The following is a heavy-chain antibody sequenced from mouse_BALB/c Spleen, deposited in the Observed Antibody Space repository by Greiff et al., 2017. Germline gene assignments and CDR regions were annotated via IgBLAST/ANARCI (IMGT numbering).Heavy chain of an antibody. Sequence: EVQLVESGGGLVQPGGSRKLSCAASGFTFSSFGMHWVRQAPDKGLEWVAYISSGSSTIYYADTVKGRFTISRDNPKNTLFLQMTSLRSEDTAMYYCASAWESAWLAYWGQGTLVTVSA. V-gene: IGHV5-17*02. CDR1: GFTFSSFG. CDR3: ASAWESAWLAY. D-gene: IGHD4-1*01. CDR2: ISSGSSTI. J-gene: IGHJ3*01.